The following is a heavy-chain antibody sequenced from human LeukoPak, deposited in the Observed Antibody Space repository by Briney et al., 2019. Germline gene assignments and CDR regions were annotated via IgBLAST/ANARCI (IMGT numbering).Heavy chain of an antibody. Sequence: SETLSLTCTVSGDSISSYYWSWLRQPPGKGLEWIGYVYTSGGTNYIPSLKGRVTISIDTSKNQFSLKLSSVTAADSAVYYCARLTRLSTSPDRYYLDYWGQGTLVTVSS. J-gene: IGHJ4*02. D-gene: IGHD6-6*01. CDR3: ARLTRLSTSPDRYYLDY. CDR1: GDSISSYY. V-gene: IGHV4-4*09. CDR2: VYTSGGT.